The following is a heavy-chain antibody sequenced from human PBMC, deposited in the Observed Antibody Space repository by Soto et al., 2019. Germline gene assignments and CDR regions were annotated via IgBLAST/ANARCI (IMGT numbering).Heavy chain of an antibody. V-gene: IGHV4-61*08. CDR3: ARGRMITFGGVVRDY. CDR2: IYYSGST. J-gene: IGHJ4*02. D-gene: IGHD3-16*01. CDR1: GGSISSGGYS. Sequence: PSETLSLTCAVSGGSISSGGYSWSWIRQPPGKGLEWIGYIYYSGSTNYNPSLKSRVTISVDTSKNQFSLKLSSVTAADTAVYYCARGRMITFGGVVRDYWGQGTLVTVSS.